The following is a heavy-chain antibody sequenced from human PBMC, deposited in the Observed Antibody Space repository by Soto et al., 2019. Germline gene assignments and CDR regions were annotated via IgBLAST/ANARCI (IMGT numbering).Heavy chain of an antibody. CDR3: ARGDCSGGSCYPIDY. J-gene: IGHJ4*02. Sequence: QLQLQESGPGLVKPSQTLSLTCTVSGGSISSGGYYWSCIRQHPGKGLEWIGYIYYSGSTYYNPSLNSRVTISVDTSKNQFSLKLSSVTAADTAVYYCARGDCSGGSCYPIDYWVQGTLVTVSS. CDR1: GGSISSGGYY. D-gene: IGHD2-15*01. V-gene: IGHV4-31*03. CDR2: IYYSGST.